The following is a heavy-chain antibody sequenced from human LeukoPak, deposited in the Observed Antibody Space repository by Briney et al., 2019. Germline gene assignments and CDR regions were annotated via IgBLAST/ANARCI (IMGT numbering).Heavy chain of an antibody. CDR1: GGSISSYY. V-gene: IGHV4-59*12. CDR3: ARDRGLKRSTSYFDY. Sequence: SETLSLTCTVSGGSISSYYWSWIRQPPGKGLEWIGYIYDSGSTNYNPSLKSRVTISVDTSKNQFSLKLRSVTAADTAVYYCARDRGLKRSTSYFDYWGQGTLVTVPS. D-gene: IGHD5/OR15-5a*01. CDR2: IYDSGST. J-gene: IGHJ4*02.